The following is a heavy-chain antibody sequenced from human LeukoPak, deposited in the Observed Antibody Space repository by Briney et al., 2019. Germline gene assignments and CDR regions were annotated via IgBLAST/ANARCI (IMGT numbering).Heavy chain of an antibody. CDR1: GFTFRGYA. CDR3: AKDLVYGTTVYPLDY. V-gene: IGHV3-23*01. Sequence: GGSLRLSCAASGFTFRGYAMSWVRQAPGKGLEWVSVIRGSGDGTYSADSVKGPFTFSRENYESTLYLHMHRVRAEDTAVYNFAKDLVYGTTVYPLDYWGQGTRVTVSA. CDR2: IRGSGDGT. J-gene: IGHJ4*02. D-gene: IGHD4-17*01.